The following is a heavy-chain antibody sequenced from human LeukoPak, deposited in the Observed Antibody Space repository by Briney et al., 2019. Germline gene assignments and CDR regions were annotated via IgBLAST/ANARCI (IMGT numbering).Heavy chain of an antibody. CDR2: IYTSGST. V-gene: IGHV4-4*07. Sequence: KASETLSLTCTVPGGSISSYYWSWIRQPAGKGLEWIGRIYTSGSTNYNPSLKSRVTMSVDTSKNQFSLKLSSVTAADTAVYYCARDLYCSSTSCSAYDACDIWGQGTMVTVSS. D-gene: IGHD2-2*01. CDR3: ARDLYCSSTSCSAYDACDI. J-gene: IGHJ3*02. CDR1: GGSISSYY.